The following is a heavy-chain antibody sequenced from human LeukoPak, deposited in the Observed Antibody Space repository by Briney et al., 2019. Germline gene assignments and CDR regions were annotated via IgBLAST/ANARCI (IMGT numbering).Heavy chain of an antibody. J-gene: IGHJ5*02. Sequence: SETLSLTCTVSGGSISSGGYYWSWIRQHPGKGLEWIGYIYYSGSTYYNPSLKSRVTISVDTSKNQFSLKLSSVTAADMAVYYCARVVIGGSPTGWFDPWGQGTLVTVSS. CDR2: IYYSGST. D-gene: IGHD2-15*01. CDR3: ARVVIGGSPTGWFDP. CDR1: GGSISSGGYY. V-gene: IGHV4-31*03.